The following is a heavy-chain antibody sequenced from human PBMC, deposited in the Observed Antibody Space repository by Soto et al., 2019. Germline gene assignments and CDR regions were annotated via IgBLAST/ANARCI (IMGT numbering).Heavy chain of an antibody. Sequence: QVQLQESGPGLVKPSETLSLTCSVSGGSVSNASFYCTWIRQAPGAGLEYLGYIFCTGVTNYHHSLSSRVTISLDTSKNHFSLKLNSLTAADTAVYYCVRVLDSSWYADLWGRGTLVTVSS. CDR1: GGSVSNASFY. D-gene: IGHD3-22*01. J-gene: IGHJ2*01. CDR3: VRVLDSSWYADL. CDR2: IFCTGVT. V-gene: IGHV4-61*03.